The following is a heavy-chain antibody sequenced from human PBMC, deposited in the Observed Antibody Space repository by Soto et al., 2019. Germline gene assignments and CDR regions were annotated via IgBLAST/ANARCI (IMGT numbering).Heavy chain of an antibody. CDR2: IYHSGST. CDR3: ARERAGSTSCYSCYYGMDV. Sequence: SETLSLTCAVSGYSISSGYYWGWIRQPPGKGLEWIGSIYHSGSTYYNPSLKSRVTISVDTSKNQFSLKLSSVTAADTAVYYCARERAGSTSCYSCYYGMDVWGQGTTVTVSS. V-gene: IGHV4-38-2*02. D-gene: IGHD2-2*01. CDR1: GYSISSGYY. J-gene: IGHJ6*02.